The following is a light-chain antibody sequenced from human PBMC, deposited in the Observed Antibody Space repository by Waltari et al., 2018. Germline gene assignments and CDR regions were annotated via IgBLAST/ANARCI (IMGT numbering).Light chain of an antibody. CDR1: SSSIGSKT. V-gene: IGLV1-44*01. Sequence: QSVLTQPPSASGTPGQRVTISCSGSSSSIGSKTVTWYQQLPGMAPKLLIYSNNQRAPGVPDRFSGSKSGTSASLAISGLQSEDEADYYCAAWDDSLKGVFGGGTKLTVL. CDR2: SNN. CDR3: AAWDDSLKGV. J-gene: IGLJ2*01.